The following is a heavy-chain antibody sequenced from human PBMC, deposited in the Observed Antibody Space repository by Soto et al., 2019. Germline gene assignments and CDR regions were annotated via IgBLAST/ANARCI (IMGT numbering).Heavy chain of an antibody. J-gene: IGHJ4*02. Sequence: GESLKISCKGSGYSFTSYWIGWVRQMPGKGLEWMGVIYPGDSDTRYSPSFQGQVTISADKSISTAYLQWSSLKASDTALYYCAKVVAGTGGYFDYWGQGTLVTVSS. CDR3: AKVVAGTGGYFDY. CDR1: GYSFTSYW. CDR2: IYPGDSDT. V-gene: IGHV5-51*01. D-gene: IGHD6-19*01.